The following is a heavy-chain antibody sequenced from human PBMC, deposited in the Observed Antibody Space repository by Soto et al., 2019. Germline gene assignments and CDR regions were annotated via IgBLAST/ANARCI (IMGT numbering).Heavy chain of an antibody. CDR2: IAVGSGYT. V-gene: IGHV1-58*01. J-gene: IGHJ4*02. Sequence: SVKVSCKASGFTFTSSAFQWVGQARGQRLEWIGWIAVGSGYTNYAQRFQDRVTLTRDMSTATTYMELSRLTSEDTAIYYCAADATAWQQMVPSDYWGQGTLVTVSS. D-gene: IGHD2-8*01. CDR1: GFTFTSSA. CDR3: AADATAWQQMVPSDY.